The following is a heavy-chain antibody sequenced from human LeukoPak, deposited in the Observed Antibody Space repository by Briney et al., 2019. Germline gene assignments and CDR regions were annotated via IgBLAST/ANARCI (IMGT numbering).Heavy chain of an antibody. J-gene: IGHJ4*02. Sequence: ASVKVSCKASGGSFSSYVINWVRQSHGQGLEWMGRIIPTLAIANYAQKSQGRVTIAADKSTSTAYMELSSLRSEDTAVYYCAGHPDYGDYDLTRPYDYWGQGTLVTVSS. CDR3: AGHPDYGDYDLTRPYDY. CDR1: GGSFSSYV. V-gene: IGHV1-69*04. CDR2: IIPTLAIA. D-gene: IGHD4-17*01.